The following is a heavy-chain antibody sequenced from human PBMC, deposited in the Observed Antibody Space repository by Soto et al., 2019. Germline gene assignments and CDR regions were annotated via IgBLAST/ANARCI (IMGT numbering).Heavy chain of an antibody. CDR2: TYYRSKWYN. V-gene: IGHV6-1*01. CDR3: ARDNAFDYYLDV. Sequence: SPTLTLSCAISGSNISYNSAAWKWIRQSPSRGLEWLGRTYYRSKWYNDYAVSVKSRITINPDTSKNQFSLQLNSVTPEDTAVYYCARDNAFDYYLDVWGKGTTVTVSS. J-gene: IGHJ6*03. CDR1: GSNISYNSAA.